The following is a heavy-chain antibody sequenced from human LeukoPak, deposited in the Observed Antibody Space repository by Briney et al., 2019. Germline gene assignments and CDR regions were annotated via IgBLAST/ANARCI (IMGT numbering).Heavy chain of an antibody. V-gene: IGHV3-9*01. J-gene: IGHJ6*03. CDR1: GFTFDVYA. CDR3: ARDPYSGTYGDTYYYYMDV. D-gene: IGHD1-26*01. CDR2: ISWNSGTI. Sequence: GGSLRLSCAASGFTFDVYAMHWVRQAPGKGLEWVSGISWNSGTIGYADSVKGRFTISRDNARNSLYLQMNSLRAEDTAVYYCARDPYSGTYGDTYYYYMDVWGKGTTVTISS.